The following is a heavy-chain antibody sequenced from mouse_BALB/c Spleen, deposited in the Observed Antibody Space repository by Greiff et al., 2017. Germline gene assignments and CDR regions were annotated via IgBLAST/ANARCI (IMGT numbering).Heavy chain of an antibody. CDR3: ARGDYGSSYGYFDV. CDR1: GFTFSDYY. J-gene: IGHJ1*01. V-gene: IGHV5-4*02. CDR2: ISDGGSYT. D-gene: IGHD1-1*01. Sequence: EVMLVESGGGLVKPGGSLKLSCAASGFTFSDYYMYWVRQTPEKRLEWVATISDGGSYTYYPDSVKGRFTISRDNAKNNLYLQMSSLKSEDTAMYYCARGDYGSSYGYFDVWGAGTTVTVSS.